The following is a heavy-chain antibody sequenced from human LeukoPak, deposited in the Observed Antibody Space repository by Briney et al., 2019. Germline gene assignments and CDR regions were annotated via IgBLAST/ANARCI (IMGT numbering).Heavy chain of an antibody. V-gene: IGHV3-74*01. J-gene: IGHJ4*02. CDR3: GRDLMSGY. CDR1: GTTFSSSW. D-gene: IGHD3-3*01. CDR2: NGTTT. Sequence: QPGASLRLSCAASGTTFSSSWMHCVRQAPGKGLVWVSRNGTTTNYADSVKGRFTISRDNAKNTLYLQMNSLRAEDTAVYYCGRDLMSGYWGQGTLVTVSS.